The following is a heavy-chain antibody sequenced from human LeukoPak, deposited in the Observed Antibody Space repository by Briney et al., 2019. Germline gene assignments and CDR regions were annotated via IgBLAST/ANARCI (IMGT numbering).Heavy chain of an antibody. Sequence: ASVKVSCKASGGTFSSYAISWVRQAPGQGLEWMGGIIPIFGTANYAQKFQGRVTITTDESTSTAYMELSSLRSEDTAVYYCARGGLSCSSTSCFPLGTDYWGQGTLVTVSS. D-gene: IGHD2-2*01. CDR3: ARGGLSCSSTSCFPLGTDY. CDR2: IIPIFGTA. CDR1: GGTFSSYA. J-gene: IGHJ4*02. V-gene: IGHV1-69*05.